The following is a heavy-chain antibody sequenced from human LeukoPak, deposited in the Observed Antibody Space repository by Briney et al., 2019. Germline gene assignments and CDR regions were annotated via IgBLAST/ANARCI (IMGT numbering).Heavy chain of an antibody. CDR1: GGSISSSGYY. CDR2: MYYIGST. V-gene: IGHV4-39*07. CDR3: ARGYCSSTSCYSNWFDP. Sequence: PSETLSLTCTVSGGSISSSGYYWGWIRQPPGKGLEWIGSMYYIGSTYYNPSLKSRVTISVDTSKNQFSLKLSSVTAADTAVYYCARGYCSSTSCYSNWFDPWGQGTLVTVSS. D-gene: IGHD2-2*01. J-gene: IGHJ5*02.